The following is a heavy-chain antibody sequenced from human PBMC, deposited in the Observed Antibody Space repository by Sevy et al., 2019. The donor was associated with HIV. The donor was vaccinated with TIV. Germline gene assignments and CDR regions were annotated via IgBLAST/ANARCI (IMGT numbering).Heavy chain of an antibody. V-gene: IGHV3-23*01. CDR2: INSSGGST. Sequence: GGSLRLSCAASGFTFSSYAMSWVRQAPGKGLEWVSGINSSGGSTYYADSVKGRFTISRDNSKNTLYLQMSSLRPEDTAVYFCAKNPVVWLGYNYYYMDVWGKGATVTVSS. CDR3: AKNPVVWLGYNYYYMDV. CDR1: GFTFSSYA. J-gene: IGHJ6*03. D-gene: IGHD3-22*01.